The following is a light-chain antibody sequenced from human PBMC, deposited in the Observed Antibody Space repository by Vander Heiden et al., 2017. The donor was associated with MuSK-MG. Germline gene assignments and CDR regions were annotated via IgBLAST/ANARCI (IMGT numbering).Light chain of an antibody. CDR2: KAS. V-gene: IGKV1-5*03. Sequence: DIQMTQSPDTLSASVGDRVIITCRVSQSVRSWLAWYQQKPGKVPKLLISKASSLGSGVPSRFSGSGSGTEFTLTISSLQPDDFATYYCQQYGTYSPYTFGQGTKVEIK. CDR3: QQYGTYSPYT. CDR1: QSVRSW. J-gene: IGKJ2*01.